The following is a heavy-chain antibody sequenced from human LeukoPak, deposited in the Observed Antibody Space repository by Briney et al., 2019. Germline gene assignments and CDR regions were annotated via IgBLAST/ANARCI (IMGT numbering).Heavy chain of an antibody. CDR3: AREGPNIVVVPAAPSIDY. V-gene: IGHV7-4-1*02. J-gene: IGHJ4*02. Sequence: ASVKVSCKAFGYTFTSYAMNWVRQAPGQGLEWMGWINTNTGNPTYAQGFTGRFVFSLDTSVSTAYLQISSLKAEDTAVYYCAREGPNIVVVPAAPSIDYWGQGTLVTVSS. CDR1: GYTFTSYA. D-gene: IGHD2-2*01. CDR2: INTNTGNP.